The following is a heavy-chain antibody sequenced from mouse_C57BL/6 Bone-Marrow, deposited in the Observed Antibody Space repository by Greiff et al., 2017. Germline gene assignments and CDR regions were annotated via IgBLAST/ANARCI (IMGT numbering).Heavy chain of an antibody. Sequence: EVKLVESEGGLVQPGSSMKLSCTASGFTFSDYYMAWVRQVPEKGLEWVANINYDGSSTYYLDSLKSRFIISRDNAKNILYLQMSSLKSEDTATYYCARGGLYAMDYRGQGTAVTVSA. V-gene: IGHV5-16*01. CDR1: GFTFSDYY. CDR3: ARGGLYAMDY. CDR2: INYDGSST. D-gene: IGHD2-13*01. J-gene: IGHJ4*01.